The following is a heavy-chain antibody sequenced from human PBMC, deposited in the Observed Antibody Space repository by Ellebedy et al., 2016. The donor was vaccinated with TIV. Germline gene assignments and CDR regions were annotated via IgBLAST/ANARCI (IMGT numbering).Heavy chain of an antibody. V-gene: IGHV3-23*01. CDR1: GLTFSSHA. J-gene: IGHJ3*02. Sequence: GESLKISCAASGLTFSSHAMSWVRQAPGKGLEWVSSITEIGGNTYYADSVKGRFTISRDNSKNTLYLQVNSLRAEDTAVYYCARDPVGVGPAFDIWGQGTMVTVSS. CDR3: ARDPVGVGPAFDI. CDR2: ITEIGGNT. D-gene: IGHD4-23*01.